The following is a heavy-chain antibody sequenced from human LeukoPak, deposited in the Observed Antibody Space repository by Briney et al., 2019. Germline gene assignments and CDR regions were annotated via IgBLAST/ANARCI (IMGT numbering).Heavy chain of an antibody. CDR3: ARDLSRSWWATSGYYFAY. CDR2: ISSSSSYI. V-gene: IGHV3-21*01. J-gene: IGHJ4*02. D-gene: IGHD5-12*01. Sequence: GGSLRLSCAASGFTFNSYSMNWVRQAPGKGLEWVSSISSSSSYIYYADSVKGRFTISRDNAKNSLYLQMNSLRAEDTAVYYCARDLSRSWWATSGYYFAYWGQGTLVTVSS. CDR1: GFTFNSYS.